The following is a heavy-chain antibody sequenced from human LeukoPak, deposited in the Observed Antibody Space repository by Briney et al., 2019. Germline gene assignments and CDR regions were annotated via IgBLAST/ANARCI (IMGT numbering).Heavy chain of an antibody. D-gene: IGHD2-2*01. J-gene: IGHJ4*02. CDR1: GFTFSSYG. V-gene: IGHV3-30*03. CDR3: ARGGDCSSTKCHFDY. CDR2: VSYDGKNK. Sequence: GGSLRLSCVASGFTFSSYGIHWVRQAPGKGLEWVAVVSYDGKNKYYGDSVQGRFTISRDNSKSMVYLQMNSLRGEDTAVYYCARGGDCSSTKCHFDYWGQGTLVTVSS.